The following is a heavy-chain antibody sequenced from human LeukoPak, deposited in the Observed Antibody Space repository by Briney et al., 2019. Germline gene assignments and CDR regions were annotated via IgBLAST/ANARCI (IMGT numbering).Heavy chain of an antibody. CDR3: ARGARGSGTARDY. Sequence: GGSLRLSCAASGFTFSSYWMHWVRQPPGKGLVWGSRINSDGSSTNYADSVKGRFTISRDNAKNTLHLQMNSLRAEDTAVYYCARGARGSGTARDYWGQGTPVTVSS. J-gene: IGHJ4*02. D-gene: IGHD3-10*01. CDR1: GFTFSSYW. V-gene: IGHV3-74*01. CDR2: INSDGSST.